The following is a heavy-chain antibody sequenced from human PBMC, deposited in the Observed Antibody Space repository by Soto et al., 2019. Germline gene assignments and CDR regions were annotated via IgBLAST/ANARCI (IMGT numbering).Heavy chain of an antibody. CDR2: NIPILGIA. V-gene: IGHV1-69*08. CDR1: VGTFSSYT. J-gene: IGHJ6*03. Sequence: QVQLVQSGAEVKKPGSSVKVSCKASVGTFSSYTISWVRQAPGQGLEWMGRNIPILGIANYAQQFQVRVTMTTDKSTSTAYMELSSLRSEDTAVYYCAIDTAWRAWGDYYMDVWGKGTTVTVSS. CDR3: AIDTAWRAWGDYYMDV. D-gene: IGHD3-16*01.